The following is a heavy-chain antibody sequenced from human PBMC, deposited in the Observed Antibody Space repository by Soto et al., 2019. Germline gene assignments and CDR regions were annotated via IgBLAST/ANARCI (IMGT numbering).Heavy chain of an antibody. D-gene: IGHD2-15*01. CDR3: AREGVVAASD. V-gene: IGHV3-66*01. CDR1: GFTVSSNY. Sequence: EVPLVESGGGLVQPGGSLRLACAASGFTVSSNYMSWVRQAPGKGLEWVSVIYSGGSTNYADSVKGRFTISRDNSKNTVYLQMNSLRADDTAVYYCAREGVVAASDWGQGTLVTVSS. J-gene: IGHJ4*02. CDR2: IYSGGST.